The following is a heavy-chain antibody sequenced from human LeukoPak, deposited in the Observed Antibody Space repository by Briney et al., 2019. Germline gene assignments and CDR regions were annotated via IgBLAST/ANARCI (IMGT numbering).Heavy chain of an antibody. V-gene: IGHV6-1*01. CDR3: AREVEVRIATAWFDL. D-gene: IGHD2-21*01. CDR1: GDSLSSNSAA. J-gene: IGHJ5*02. CDR2: TYYRAKWYN. Sequence: SQTLSLTCAISGDSLSSNSAAWNWIRHSPSRGLEWLGRTYYRAKWYNNYAVSVEGRISINADTSKNQFSLQLNSVTPEDTAVYYCAREVEVRIATAWFDLWGQGTLVTVSS.